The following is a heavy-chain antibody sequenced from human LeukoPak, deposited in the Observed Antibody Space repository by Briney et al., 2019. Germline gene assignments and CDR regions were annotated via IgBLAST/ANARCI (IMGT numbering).Heavy chain of an antibody. CDR1: GGPISSYY. J-gene: IGHJ3*02. V-gene: IGHV4-59*01. D-gene: IGHD3-22*01. CDR3: ARDKSRGGYYYDSSGYYPRNDAFDI. CDR2: IYYSGST. Sequence: SETLSLTCTVSGGPISSYYWSWIRQPPGKGLEWIGYIYYSGSTNYNPSLKSRVTISVDTSKNQFSLKLSSWTAADTAVYYWARDKSRGGYYYDSSGYYPRNDAFDIWGQGTMVTVSS.